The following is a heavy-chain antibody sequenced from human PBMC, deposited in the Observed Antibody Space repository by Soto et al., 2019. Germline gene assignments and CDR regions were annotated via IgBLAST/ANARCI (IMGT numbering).Heavy chain of an antibody. CDR3: ARKVQVPVTINRWSFDF. Sequence: SETLSLTCSVSGASISDYYWSWVRQPPGKGLEWMGYIHSTGSTIYNPSLRTRVTMLVDTSKGQFSLKLNSVTAADTAVYYCARKVQVPVTINRWSFDFWGHGALVTVSS. CDR2: IHSTGST. D-gene: IGHD4-4*01. V-gene: IGHV4-59*01. J-gene: IGHJ2*01. CDR1: GASISDYY.